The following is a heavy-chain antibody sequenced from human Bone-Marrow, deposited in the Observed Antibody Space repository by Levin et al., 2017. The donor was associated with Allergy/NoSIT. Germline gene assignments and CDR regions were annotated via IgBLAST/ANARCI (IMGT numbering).Heavy chain of an antibody. V-gene: IGHV3-23*01. D-gene: IGHD6-13*01. CDR3: AKDVSYSSLLDAFDF. CDR2: ISGNGDDT. J-gene: IGHJ3*01. CDR1: GFTFSNFA. Sequence: PGGSLRLSCVASGFTFSNFAMSWVRQAPGKGLEWVSTISGNGDDTYYADSVKGRFTISRDNSRNTLSLQMYSLRAEDTAIYYCAKDVSYSSLLDAFDFWGQGTMVTVSS.